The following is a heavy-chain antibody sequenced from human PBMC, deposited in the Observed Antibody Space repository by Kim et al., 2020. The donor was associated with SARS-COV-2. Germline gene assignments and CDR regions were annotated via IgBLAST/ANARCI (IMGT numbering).Heavy chain of an antibody. Sequence: ASVKVSCKASGYTFINYVMNWVRQAPGQRLEWMGLISIGNDDTKYSQKLQGRVTITRDTTTSTAYMELRSLRSDDTAVYYCARGGGWAFDYWCQ. CDR2: ISIGNDDT. J-gene: IGHJ4*02. D-gene: IGHD5-12*01. CDR3: ARGGGWAFDY. V-gene: IGHV1-3*04. CDR1: GYTFINYV.